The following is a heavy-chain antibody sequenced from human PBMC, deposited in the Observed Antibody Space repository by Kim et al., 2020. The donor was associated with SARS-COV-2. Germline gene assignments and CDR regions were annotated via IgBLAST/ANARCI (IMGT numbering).Heavy chain of an antibody. Sequence: VSADSVEGRFTTSRDNAENSLYLQMSSLTTEDTALYFCAAKKGGQTSFDYWGQGTLVTVSS. CDR3: AAKKGGQTSFDY. V-gene: IGHV3-9*01. J-gene: IGHJ4*02. D-gene: IGHD3-16*01.